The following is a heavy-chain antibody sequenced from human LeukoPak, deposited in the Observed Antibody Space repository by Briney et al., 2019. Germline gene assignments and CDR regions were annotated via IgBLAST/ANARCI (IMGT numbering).Heavy chain of an antibody. V-gene: IGHV3-30-3*01. D-gene: IGHD4-17*01. CDR3: ARAPYGDYVPWFDP. J-gene: IGHJ5*02. CDR2: ISYDGSNK. Sequence: GRSLRLSCAASGFTFSSYAMHWVRQAPGKGLEWVAVISYDGSNKYYADSVKGRFTISRDNSKNTLYLQMNSLRAEDTAVYYCARAPYGDYVPWFDPWGQGTLVTVSS. CDR1: GFTFSSYA.